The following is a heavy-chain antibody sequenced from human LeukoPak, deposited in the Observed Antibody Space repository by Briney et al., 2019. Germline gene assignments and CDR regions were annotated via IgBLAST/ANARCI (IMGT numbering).Heavy chain of an antibody. Sequence: ASVKVSCKASGYTFTSYGISWVRQAPGQGLEWMGWINTNTGNPTYAQGFTGRFVFSLDTSVSTAYLQISSLKAEDTAVYYCARAMVYYYYYMDVWGKGTTVTVSS. CDR3: ARAMVYYYYYMDV. J-gene: IGHJ6*03. D-gene: IGHD3-10*01. CDR1: GYTFTSYG. CDR2: INTNTGNP. V-gene: IGHV7-4-1*02.